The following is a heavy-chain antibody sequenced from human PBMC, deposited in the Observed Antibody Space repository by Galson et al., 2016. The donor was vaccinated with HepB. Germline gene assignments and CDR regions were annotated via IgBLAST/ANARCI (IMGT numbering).Heavy chain of an antibody. Sequence: SLRLSCAASGFNFSDYAMNWVRQAPGKGLEWVSTITGSGRSTYYADSVKGRFTISRDNSNNTLYLQMNSLKTEDTAVYYCTRRARVSSGWSDYWGQGNLVTVSS. J-gene: IGHJ4*02. CDR1: GFNFSDYA. D-gene: IGHD6-19*01. V-gene: IGHV3-23*01. CDR2: ITGSGRST. CDR3: TRRARVSSGWSDY.